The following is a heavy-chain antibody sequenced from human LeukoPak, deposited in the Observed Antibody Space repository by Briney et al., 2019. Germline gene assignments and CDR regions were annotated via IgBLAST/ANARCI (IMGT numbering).Heavy chain of an antibody. CDR3: AQSGGDTVTRFDY. CDR2: IIPIFGTA. D-gene: IGHD4-11*01. V-gene: IGHV1-69*13. J-gene: IGHJ4*02. Sequence: ASVKVSCKASGGTFSSYAISWVRQAPGQGREWMEGIIPIFGTANYAQKFQGRVTITADESTSTAYMELSSLRSEDTAVYYCAQSGGDTVTRFDYWSQGTLVTVSS. CDR1: GGTFSSYA.